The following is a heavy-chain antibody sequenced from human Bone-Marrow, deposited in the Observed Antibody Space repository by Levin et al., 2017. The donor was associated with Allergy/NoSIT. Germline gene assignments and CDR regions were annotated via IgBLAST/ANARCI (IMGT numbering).Heavy chain of an antibody. CDR3: ARGGGSYSAFDI. J-gene: IGHJ3*02. Sequence: LSLTCAASGFTFSSYSMNWVRQAPGKGLEWVSSISSSSSYIYYADSVKGRFTISRDNAKNSLYLQMNSLRAEDTAVYYCARGGGSYSAFDIWGQGTMVTVSS. D-gene: IGHD1-26*01. CDR1: GFTFSSYS. CDR2: ISSSSSYI. V-gene: IGHV3-21*01.